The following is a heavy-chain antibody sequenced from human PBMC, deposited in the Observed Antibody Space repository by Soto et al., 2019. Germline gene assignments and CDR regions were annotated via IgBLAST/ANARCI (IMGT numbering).Heavy chain of an antibody. CDR3: ARDNGPSVGLKDYGMDV. D-gene: IGHD3-16*01. J-gene: IGHJ6*02. Sequence: QVQLVESGGGVVQPGRSLRLSCAASGFTFSSYGMHWVRQAPGKGLEWVAVIWYDGSNKYYADSVKGRFTISRDNSKNTLYLQMTSLRAEDTAVYYCARDNGPSVGLKDYGMDVWGQGTTVTVSS. CDR1: GFTFSSYG. V-gene: IGHV3-33*01. CDR2: IWYDGSNK.